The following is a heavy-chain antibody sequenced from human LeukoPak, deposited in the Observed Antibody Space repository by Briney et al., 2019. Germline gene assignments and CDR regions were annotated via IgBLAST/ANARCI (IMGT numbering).Heavy chain of an antibody. Sequence: GASVKVSCKASGYTFTSYDINWERQATGQGLEWMGWMNPNSGNTGYAQKFQGRVTITRNTSISTAYMELSSLRSEDTAVYYCARGRRTVVTPGYYYYYMDVWGKGTTVTVSS. CDR3: ARGRRTVVTPGYYYYYMDV. CDR1: GYTFTSYD. J-gene: IGHJ6*03. CDR2: MNPNSGNT. D-gene: IGHD4-23*01. V-gene: IGHV1-8*03.